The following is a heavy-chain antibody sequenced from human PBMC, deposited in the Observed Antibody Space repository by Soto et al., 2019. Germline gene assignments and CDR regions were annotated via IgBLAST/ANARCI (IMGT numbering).Heavy chain of an antibody. V-gene: IGHV3-30-3*01. Sequence: QVQLVESGGGVVQPGRSLRLSCAASGFTFSSYAMHWVRQAPGKGLEWVAVISYDGSNKYYADSVKGRFTISRDNSKNTLYLQMNSLRAEDTAVYYCARDLVPIAAAGTTYYYYGMDVWGQGTTVTVSS. CDR2: ISYDGSNK. J-gene: IGHJ6*02. CDR1: GFTFSSYA. D-gene: IGHD6-13*01. CDR3: ARDLVPIAAAGTTYYYYGMDV.